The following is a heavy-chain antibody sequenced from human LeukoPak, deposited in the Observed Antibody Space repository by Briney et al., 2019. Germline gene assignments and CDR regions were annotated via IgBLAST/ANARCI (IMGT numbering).Heavy chain of an antibody. V-gene: IGHV3-9*01. CDR2: ISWNSGSI. D-gene: IGHD6-19*01. CDR3: AKDRGSSGWSTTLYYYYYGMDV. CDR1: GFTFDDYA. J-gene: IGHJ6*02. Sequence: GRSLRLSCAASGFTFDDYAMHWVRQAPGKGLEWVSGISWNSGSIGYADSVKGRFTISRDNAKNSLYLQMNSLRAKDTALYYCAKDRGSSGWSTTLYYYYYGMDVWGQGTTVTVSS.